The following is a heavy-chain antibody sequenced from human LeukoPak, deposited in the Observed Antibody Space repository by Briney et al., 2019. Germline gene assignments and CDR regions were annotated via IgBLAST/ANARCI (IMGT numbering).Heavy chain of an antibody. V-gene: IGHV4-34*01. D-gene: IGHD6-19*01. CDR3: TRAVAGHPD. CDR1: GGSFSNYY. CDR2: INHSGYT. Sequence: SETLSLTCAVYGGSFSNYYWSCVRQSPRQGLEWIGEINHSGYTNYNPSLKSRVTMSIDTSKNQFSLILTSVTVADAGVYYCTRAVAGHPDWGQGTLVTVSS. J-gene: IGHJ4*02.